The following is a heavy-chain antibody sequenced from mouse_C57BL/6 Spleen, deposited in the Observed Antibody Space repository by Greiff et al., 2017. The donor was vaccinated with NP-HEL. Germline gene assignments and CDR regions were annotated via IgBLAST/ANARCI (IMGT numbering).Heavy chain of an antibody. V-gene: IGHV1-19*01. J-gene: IGHJ4*01. CDR2: INPYNGGT. CDR3: ARGDGYDELS. D-gene: IGHD2-2*01. CDR1: GYTFTDYY. Sequence: EVKLQESGPVLVKPGASVKMSCKASGYTFTDYYMNWVKQSHGKSLEWIGVINPYNGGTSYNQKFKGKATLTVDKSSSTAYMELNSLTSEDSAVYYCARGDGYDELSWGQGTSVTVSS.